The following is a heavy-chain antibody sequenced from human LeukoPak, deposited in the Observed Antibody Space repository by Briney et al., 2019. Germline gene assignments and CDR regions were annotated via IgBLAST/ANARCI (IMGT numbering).Heavy chain of an antibody. Sequence: QPGGSLRLSCADSGSAFTTYGMHWLRQAPGRGPEWVGFIAQEGSIKSYSQFVKGRSTTSRDNDQHTLCLEMSSLRPEDAAVYYCAKEWKEYASGWFFDYWGRGILVTVSS. V-gene: IGHV3-30*18. J-gene: IGHJ4*02. CDR2: IAQEGSIK. CDR1: GSAFTTYG. D-gene: IGHD6-19*01. CDR3: AKEWKEYASGWFFDY.